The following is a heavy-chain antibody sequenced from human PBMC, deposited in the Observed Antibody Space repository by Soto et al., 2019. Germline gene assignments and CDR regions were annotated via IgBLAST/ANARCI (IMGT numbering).Heavy chain of an antibody. CDR3: ARVRDAYYDFWSGYYTGPPYGMDV. CDR2: INHSGST. J-gene: IGHJ6*02. D-gene: IGHD3-3*01. CDR1: GGSFSGYY. Sequence: SETLSLTCAVYGGSFSGYYWSWIRQPPGKGLEWIGEINHSGSTNYNPSLKSRVTISVDTSKNQFSLKLSSVTAADTAVYYCARVRDAYYDFWSGYYTGPPYGMDVWGQGTRVTVSS. V-gene: IGHV4-34*01.